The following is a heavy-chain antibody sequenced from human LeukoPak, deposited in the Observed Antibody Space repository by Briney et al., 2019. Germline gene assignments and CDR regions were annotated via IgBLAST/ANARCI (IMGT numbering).Heavy chain of an antibody. CDR2: TYYRSMWYN. Sequence: SQTLSLTCAISGDSVSSNSAAWNWIRQSPSRGLEWLGRTYYRSMWYNDYALSLKSRITINPDTSKNQFSLQLKSVTPEDTAVYYCARDSFDGNNWFDPWGQGTLVTVSS. CDR3: ARDSFDGNNWFDP. V-gene: IGHV6-1*01. J-gene: IGHJ5*02. D-gene: IGHD1-26*01. CDR1: GDSVSSNSAA.